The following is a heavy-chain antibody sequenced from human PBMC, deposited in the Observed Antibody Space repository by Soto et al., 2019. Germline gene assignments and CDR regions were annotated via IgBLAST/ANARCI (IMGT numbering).Heavy chain of an antibody. CDR2: IYPGDSDT. J-gene: IGHJ4*02. CDR1: GYSLTSYW. CDR3: ARHLYGAYYYDSSGYYYLDY. V-gene: IGHV5-51*01. D-gene: IGHD3-22*01. Sequence: GESLKISCKGSGYSLTSYWIYWVRQMPGKGLEWMGIIYPGDSDTRYSPSFQGQVTISADKSISTAYLQWSSLKASDTAMYYCARHLYGAYYYDSSGYYYLDYWGQGTLVTVSS.